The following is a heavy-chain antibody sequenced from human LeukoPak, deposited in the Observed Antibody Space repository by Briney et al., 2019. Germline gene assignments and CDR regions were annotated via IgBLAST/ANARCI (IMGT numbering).Heavy chain of an antibody. CDR1: GFTFSSYA. CDR2: ISSNGGST. CDR3: ARCGTAGKVDGPYYYYGMDV. V-gene: IGHV3-64*01. D-gene: IGHD2-15*01. Sequence: GGSLRLSCAASGFTFSSYAMHWVRQAPGKGLEYVSAISSNGGSTYYANSVKGRFTISRDNSKNTLYLQMGSLRAEDTAVYYCARCGTAGKVDGPYYYYGMDVWGQGTTVTVSS. J-gene: IGHJ6*02.